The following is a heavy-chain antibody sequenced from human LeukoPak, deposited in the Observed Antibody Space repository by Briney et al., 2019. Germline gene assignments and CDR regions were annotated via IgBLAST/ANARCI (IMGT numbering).Heavy chain of an antibody. CDR1: GGSISSYY. CDR3: ARARIAARLFDS. Sequence: SETLSLTCTVSGGSISSYYWSWIRQPPGKGLEWIGYIYYSGSTNYNPSLKSRVTISVDTSKNQFSLKLSSVTAADTAVYYCARARIAARLFDSWGQRTLVTVSS. V-gene: IGHV4-59*12. CDR2: IYYSGST. D-gene: IGHD6-6*01. J-gene: IGHJ4*02.